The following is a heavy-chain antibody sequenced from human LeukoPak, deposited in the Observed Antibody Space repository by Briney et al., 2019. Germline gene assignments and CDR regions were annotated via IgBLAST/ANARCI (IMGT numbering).Heavy chain of an antibody. CDR1: GYTFTNYW. CDR2: IWPGDSDT. Sequence: GESLKISCKGSGYTFTNYWIGWVRQMPGKGLEWMGIIWPGDSDTNYNPSLQGQVTISVDKSVSTAYLQWSSLKASDTAIYYCARHVASSSWSYFDYWGQGALVTVSS. CDR3: ARHVASSSWSYFDY. J-gene: IGHJ4*02. D-gene: IGHD6-13*01. V-gene: IGHV5-51*01.